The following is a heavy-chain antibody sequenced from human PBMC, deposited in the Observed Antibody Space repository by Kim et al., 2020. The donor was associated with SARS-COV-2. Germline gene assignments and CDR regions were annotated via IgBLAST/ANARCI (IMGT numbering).Heavy chain of an antibody. CDR3: ARYYYDSSGPYPHFDY. Sequence: SETLSLTCTVSGGSISSSSYYWGWIRQPPGKGLEWIGSIYYSGSTSYNPSLKSRVTISVDTSKNQFSLKLSSVTAADTAVYYCARYYYDSSGPYPHFDYWGQGTLVTVSS. J-gene: IGHJ4*02. CDR2: IYYSGST. V-gene: IGHV4-39*01. CDR1: GGSISSSSYY. D-gene: IGHD3-22*01.